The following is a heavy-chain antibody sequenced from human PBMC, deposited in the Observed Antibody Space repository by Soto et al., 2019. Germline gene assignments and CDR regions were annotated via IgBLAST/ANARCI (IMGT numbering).Heavy chain of an antibody. V-gene: IGHV1-3*01. Sequence: GASVKVSCKASGYTFTDYYMHWVRQAPGQGLEWMGWMSAYNGNINYSQKFQGRVTITRDTSASTAYMELSSLRSEDTAVYYCAKTSGYYFYDYWGQGTLVTVSS. CDR2: MSAYNGNI. CDR3: AKTSGYYFYDY. J-gene: IGHJ4*02. CDR1: GYTFTDYY. D-gene: IGHD3-3*01.